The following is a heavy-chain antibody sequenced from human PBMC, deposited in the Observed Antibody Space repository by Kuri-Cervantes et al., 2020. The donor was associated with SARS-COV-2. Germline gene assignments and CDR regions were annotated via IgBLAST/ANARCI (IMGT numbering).Heavy chain of an antibody. J-gene: IGHJ2*01. D-gene: IGHD1-1*01. CDR1: GFTFSSYG. V-gene: IGHV3-74*01. CDR2: INSDGSST. CDR3: ARAVQNLDWYFDL. Sequence: GESLKISCAASGFTFSSYGMHWVRQAPGKGLEWVSRINSDGSSTSYADSVKGRFTISRDNAKNTLYLQMNSLRAEDTAVYYCARAVQNLDWYFDLWGRGTLVTVSS.